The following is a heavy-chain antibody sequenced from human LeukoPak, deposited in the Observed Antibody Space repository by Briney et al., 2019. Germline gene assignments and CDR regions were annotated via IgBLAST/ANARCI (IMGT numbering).Heavy chain of an antibody. CDR3: ARPSGPDAFDI. J-gene: IGHJ3*02. Sequence: ASVKVSCKASGYTFTSYYMHWVRQAPGQGLEWMGIINPSGGSTSYAQKFQGRVTMTRDTSMSTVYMELSSLRSEDTAVYYCARPSGPDAFDIWGQGTMVTVSS. CDR2: INPSGGST. V-gene: IGHV1-46*01. D-gene: IGHD6-19*01. CDR1: GYTFTSYY.